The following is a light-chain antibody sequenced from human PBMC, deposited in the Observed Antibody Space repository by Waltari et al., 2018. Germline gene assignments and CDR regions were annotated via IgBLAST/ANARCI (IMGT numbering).Light chain of an antibody. CDR2: GVN. CDR3: QSFDTSLSVV. Sequence: SVLTQPPPVSGAPGPRVPIPCTGSGPNIGAGCDTHWYHQLPGKAPRLLIYGVNTRPSGVPDRFFGSQSGTSASLAITGLQPEDEGDYYCQSFDTSLSVVFGGGTKLTVL. V-gene: IGLV1-40*01. CDR1: GPNIGAGCD. J-gene: IGLJ2*01.